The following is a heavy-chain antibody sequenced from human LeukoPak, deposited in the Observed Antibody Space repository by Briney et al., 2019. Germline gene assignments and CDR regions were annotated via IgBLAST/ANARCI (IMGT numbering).Heavy chain of an antibody. CDR1: GGSISSSSYY. Sequence: SETQSLTCTVSGGSISSSSYYWGWIRQPPGKGLEWIGSIYYSGSTYYNPSLKSRVTISVDTSKNQFSLKLSSVTAADTAVYYCARGIAAVGVDYWGQGTLVAVSS. D-gene: IGHD6-13*01. J-gene: IGHJ4*02. CDR3: ARGIAAVGVDY. CDR2: IYYSGST. V-gene: IGHV4-39*01.